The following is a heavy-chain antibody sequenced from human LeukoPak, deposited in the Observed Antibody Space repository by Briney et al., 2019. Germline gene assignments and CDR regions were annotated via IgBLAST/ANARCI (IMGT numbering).Heavy chain of an antibody. Sequence: EASVKVSCKASGGIFSSYVISWVRQAPGQGLEWMGGIIPIFGTANYAQKFQGRVTITAGESTSTAYMELSSLRSEDTAVYYCARGADYGDYVKGSGFDYWGQGTLVTVSS. CDR1: GGIFSSYV. D-gene: IGHD4-17*01. CDR3: ARGADYGDYVKGSGFDY. CDR2: IIPIFGTA. V-gene: IGHV1-69*13. J-gene: IGHJ4*02.